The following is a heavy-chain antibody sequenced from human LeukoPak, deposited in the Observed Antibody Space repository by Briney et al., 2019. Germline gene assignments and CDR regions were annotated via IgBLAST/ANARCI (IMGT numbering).Heavy chain of an antibody. CDR1: GFTFSSYS. J-gene: IGHJ6*03. D-gene: IGHD3-3*01. Sequence: PGGSLRLSXAASGFTFSSYSMNWVRQAQGKGLEWVSSISSSSSYIYYADSVKGRFTISRDNAKNSLYLQMNSLRAEDTAVYYCARDNPSALNYDFWSGTRSYYYYMDVWGKGTTVTVSS. V-gene: IGHV3-21*01. CDR2: ISSSSSYI. CDR3: ARDNPSALNYDFWSGTRSYYYYMDV.